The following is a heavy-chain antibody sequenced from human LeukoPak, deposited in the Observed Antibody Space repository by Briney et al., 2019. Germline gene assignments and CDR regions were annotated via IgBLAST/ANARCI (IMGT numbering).Heavy chain of an antibody. D-gene: IGHD5-18*01. CDR3: AREWGDYTAMAAGNDY. J-gene: IGHJ4*02. CDR1: GYTFTSYG. CDR2: INTNTGNP. V-gene: IGHV7-4-1*02. Sequence: ASVTVSCKASGYTFTSYGISWVRQAPGQGLEWMGWINTNTGNPTYAQGFTGRFVFSLDTSVSTAYLQISSLKAEDTAVYYCAREWGDYTAMAAGNDYWGQGTLVTVSS.